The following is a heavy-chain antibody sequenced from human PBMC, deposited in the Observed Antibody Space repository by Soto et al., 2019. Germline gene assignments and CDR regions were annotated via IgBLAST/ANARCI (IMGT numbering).Heavy chain of an antibody. V-gene: IGHV3-21*01. CDR2: ISSSGGYI. CDR3: ERPGPPQDIVVVFFFMIQ. D-gene: IGHD2-2*01. Sequence: GGDLRLCKAASGFISRTYSKNVCRQPPEKGEEWGSSISSSGGYIYYADSVRGRFTISGDNAKNALYLQMNSLRAGDTAGYYWERPGPPQDIVVVFFFMIQ. J-gene: IGHJ1*01. CDR1: GFISRTYS.